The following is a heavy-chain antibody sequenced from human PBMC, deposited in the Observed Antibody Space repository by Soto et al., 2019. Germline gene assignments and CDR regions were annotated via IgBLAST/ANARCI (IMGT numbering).Heavy chain of an antibody. D-gene: IGHD6-25*01. V-gene: IGHV3-7*01. CDR2: ISGGASDK. J-gene: IGHJ4*02. CDR3: VREDWQRFDH. CDR1: GFLFSAYW. Sequence: EVQLVESGGGLVQPGGSLRLSCEASGFLFSAYWMGWVRQDPRKGLEWVATISGGASDKFYVDSVKGRFTISRDDAKNSLYLQMNSLRDEDTAVYYCVREDWQRFDHWGQGTLVTVSS.